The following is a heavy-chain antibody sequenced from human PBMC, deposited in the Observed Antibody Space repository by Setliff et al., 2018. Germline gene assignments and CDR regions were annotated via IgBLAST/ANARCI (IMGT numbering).Heavy chain of an antibody. Sequence: SETLSLTCTASVFTFSNHWMTWVRQAPGKGLEWIGEIYHSGTTNYNLSLKSRVTISVDKSQNQFSLRVTSVTAADTAVYYCAKGGGRYHSDSWGQGILVTVSS. V-gene: IGHV4-4*02. CDR3: AKGGGRYHSDS. CDR1: VFTFSNHW. J-gene: IGHJ4*02. D-gene: IGHD1-1*01. CDR2: IYHSGTT.